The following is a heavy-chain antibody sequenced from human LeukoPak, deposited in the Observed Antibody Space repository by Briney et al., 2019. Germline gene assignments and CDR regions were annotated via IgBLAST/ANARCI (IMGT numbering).Heavy chain of an antibody. CDR1: GGSFSGYY. V-gene: IGHV4-34*01. Sequence: PSETLSLTCAVYGGSFSGYYWSWIRQPPGKGLEWIGEINHCGSTNYNPSLKSRVTISVDTSKNQFSLKLSSVTAADTAVYYCARRVGYDSSGYYSWYYYYYMDVWGKGTTVTVSS. CDR3: ARRVGYDSSGYYSWYYYYYMDV. D-gene: IGHD3-22*01. CDR2: INHCGST. J-gene: IGHJ6*03.